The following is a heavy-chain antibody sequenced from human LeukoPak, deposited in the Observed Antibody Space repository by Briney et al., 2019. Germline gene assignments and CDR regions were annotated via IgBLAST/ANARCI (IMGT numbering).Heavy chain of an antibody. CDR3: AGQDDSSGYLFDY. V-gene: IGHV3-23*01. Sequence: AGGSLRLSCAASGFTFSSYAMSWVRQAPGKGLEWVSAISGSGGSTYYADSVKGRFTISRDNSKNTLYLQMNSLRAEDTAVYYCAGQDDSSGYLFDYWGQGTLVTVSS. CDR1: GFTFSSYA. J-gene: IGHJ4*02. CDR2: ISGSGGST. D-gene: IGHD3-22*01.